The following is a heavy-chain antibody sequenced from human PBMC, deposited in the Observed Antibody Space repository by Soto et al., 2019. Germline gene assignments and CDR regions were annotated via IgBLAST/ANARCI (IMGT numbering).Heavy chain of an antibody. CDR3: ARGSGYSSGWYFRGGFDP. CDR1: GGSVTSGSYY. Sequence: PSGTLSLTCTVSGGSVTSGSYYWSWIRQPPGKGLEWIGYIYYSGSTNYNPSLKSRVTISVDTSKNQFSLKLSSVTAADTAVYYCARGSGYSSGWYFRGGFDPWGQGTLVTVSS. J-gene: IGHJ5*02. V-gene: IGHV4-61*01. D-gene: IGHD6-19*01. CDR2: IYYSGST.